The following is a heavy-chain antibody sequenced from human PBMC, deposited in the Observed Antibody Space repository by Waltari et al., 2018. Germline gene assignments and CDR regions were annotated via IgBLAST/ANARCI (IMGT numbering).Heavy chain of an antibody. CDR1: GFTFSSYG. D-gene: IGHD3-3*01. J-gene: IGHJ4*02. CDR2: ISYDGSNK. CDR3: ASMRRLRSTLEFLDYFDY. Sequence: QVQLVESGGGVVQPGRSLRLSCAASGFTFSSYGMHWVRQAPGKGLEWVAVISYDGSNKYYADSVKGRFTISRDNSKNTLYLQMNSLRSEDTAVYYCASMRRLRSTLEFLDYFDYWGQGTLVTVSS. V-gene: IGHV3-30*03.